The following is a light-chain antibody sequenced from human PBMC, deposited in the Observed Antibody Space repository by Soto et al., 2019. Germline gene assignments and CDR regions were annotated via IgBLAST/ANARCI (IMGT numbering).Light chain of an antibody. CDR1: SSDVGSYNF. CDR2: EVG. V-gene: IGLV2-23*02. Sequence: QSALTQPASVSGSPGQSITISCTGTSSDVGSYNFVSWYQQRPGKAPRLMIYEVGKRPSGISNRFSGSKSGNTASLTISGLQAEDEADYYCCSYAGGIHWVFGGGTKVTVL. J-gene: IGLJ3*02. CDR3: CSYAGGIHWV.